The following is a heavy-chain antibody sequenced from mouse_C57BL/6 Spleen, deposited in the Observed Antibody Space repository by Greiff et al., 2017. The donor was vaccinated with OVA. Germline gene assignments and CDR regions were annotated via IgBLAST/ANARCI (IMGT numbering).Heavy chain of an antibody. V-gene: IGHV1-62-2*01. CDR2: FYPGSGSI. J-gene: IGHJ2*01. CDR1: GSTFTEYT. Sequence: QVQLQQSGAELVKPGASVKLSCKASGSTFTEYTIHWVKQRSGQGLEWIGWFYPGSGSIKSNAKFKDKATLNADKASSTGYMELSRLTSEDSAVYFCARHEDHEIGYFDYWGQGTTLTVSS. D-gene: IGHD3-1*01. CDR3: ARHEDHEIGYFDY.